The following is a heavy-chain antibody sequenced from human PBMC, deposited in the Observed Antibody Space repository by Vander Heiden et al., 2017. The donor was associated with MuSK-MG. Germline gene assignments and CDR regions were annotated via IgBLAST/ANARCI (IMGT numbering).Heavy chain of an antibody. CDR1: GFTFSSYA. Sequence: QVQLVESGGGVVQPGRSLRLACAASGFTFSSYAMHWVRQDPGKGLEWVAVRSYDGSNNYYADSVKGRFTISRDNSKDTLYLQMNSLRAEDTAVYYCARDAPYGSGSYFDYWGQGTLVTVSS. D-gene: IGHD3-10*01. V-gene: IGHV3-30*04. J-gene: IGHJ4*02. CDR3: ARDAPYGSGSYFDY. CDR2: RSYDGSNN.